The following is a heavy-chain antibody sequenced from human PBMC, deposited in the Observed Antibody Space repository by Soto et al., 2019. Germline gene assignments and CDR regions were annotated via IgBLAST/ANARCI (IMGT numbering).Heavy chain of an antibody. J-gene: IGHJ4*02. D-gene: IGHD3-22*01. V-gene: IGHV3-43*01. CDR1: GFTFDDET. Sequence: EVQLVESGGVVVQSGGSLRLSCAASGFTFDDETMHWVRQAPGKGLEWVSLISWDGDDTYYADSVRGRFTISRDNSKNSLFLHMNSLRTEDTAFYSCAKGRPCDTSGHYFDFGNGGQGTLVTVSS. CDR2: ISWDGDDT. CDR3: AKGRPCDTSGHYFDFGN.